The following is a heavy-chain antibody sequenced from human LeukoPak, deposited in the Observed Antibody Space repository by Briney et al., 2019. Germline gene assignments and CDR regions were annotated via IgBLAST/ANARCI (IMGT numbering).Heavy chain of an antibody. CDR1: GFTFTKYE. Sequence: AGGSLRLSCAASGFTFTKYEMNWVRQAPGKGLEWISYISGGNNAIYYADSVKGRFTISRDNGKNSLYLHMSSLRADDTAIYYCATETECSNYDAFDIWGQGTMVTVSS. V-gene: IGHV3-48*03. CDR2: ISGGNNAI. D-gene: IGHD4-11*01. CDR3: ATETECSNYDAFDI. J-gene: IGHJ3*02.